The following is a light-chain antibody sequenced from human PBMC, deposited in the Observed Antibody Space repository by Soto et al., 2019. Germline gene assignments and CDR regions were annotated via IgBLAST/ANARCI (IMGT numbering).Light chain of an antibody. CDR1: ESISSW. CDR3: EPYCAYVWT. J-gene: IGKJ1*01. CDR2: DDF. Sequence: IQMSQASSTQTASVWGGAAITCRTSESISSWLAWFQQKTGKAPKLLMYDDFSLESGVPSMFRGEGSGRELTAASGSLQPGASAPYVREPYCAYVWTFGQGTKVDI. V-gene: IGKV1-5*01.